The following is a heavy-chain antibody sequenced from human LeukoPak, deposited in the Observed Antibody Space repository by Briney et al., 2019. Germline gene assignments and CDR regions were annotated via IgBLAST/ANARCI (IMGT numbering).Heavy chain of an antibody. Sequence: GASVKVSCKASGYTFTSYGISWVRQAPGQGLEWMGWISAYNGNTNYAQKLQGRVTMTTDTSTSTAYMELRSLRSDDTAVYYCATVRSPGIVATIGDYYFDYWGQGTLVTVSS. V-gene: IGHV1-18*01. J-gene: IGHJ4*02. D-gene: IGHD5-12*01. CDR3: ATVRSPGIVATIGDYYFDY. CDR1: GYTFTSYG. CDR2: ISAYNGNT.